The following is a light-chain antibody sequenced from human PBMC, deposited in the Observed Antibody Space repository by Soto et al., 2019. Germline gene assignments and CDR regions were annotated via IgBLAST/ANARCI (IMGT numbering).Light chain of an antibody. CDR2: AAS. V-gene: IGKV1-39*01. J-gene: IGKJ1*01. CDR1: QSISRY. Sequence: DIQMTQSPSSLSASVGDRVIISCRASQSISRYLNWYQQKPGKGTKLLIFAASSLQSGVPSRSTGSGSGTDFSLTISSLQPEDFATYYCQQSYSTPWTFGQGTKVELK. CDR3: QQSYSTPWT.